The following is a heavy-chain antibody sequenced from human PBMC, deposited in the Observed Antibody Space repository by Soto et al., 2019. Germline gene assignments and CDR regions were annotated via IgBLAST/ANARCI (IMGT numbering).Heavy chain of an antibody. V-gene: IGHV3-30*18. D-gene: IGHD3-16*01. CDR1: GFTFSSYG. CDR2: ISYDGSNK. Sequence: GGSLRLSCAASGFTFSSYGMHWVRQAPGKGLEWVAVISYDGSNKYYADSVKGRFTISRDNSKNTLYLQMNSLRAEDTAVYYCAKDIMITSYYYYYYGMDVWGQGTTVTV. J-gene: IGHJ6*02. CDR3: AKDIMITSYYYYYYGMDV.